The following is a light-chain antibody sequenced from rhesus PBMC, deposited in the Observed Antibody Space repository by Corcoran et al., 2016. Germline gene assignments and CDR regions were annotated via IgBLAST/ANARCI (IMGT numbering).Light chain of an antibody. Sequence: DIQMTQSPSSLSASIGDRVTITCRASQDIRSWLAWYQQNPGNPPKLLIYNASRLQSGVPSRFSGSGAGTDFTLTITSLQPEDFATYYCQQDNGAPLTFGGGTKVEIE. CDR2: NAS. V-gene: IGKV1-21*01. J-gene: IGKJ4*01. CDR1: QDIRSW. CDR3: QQDNGAPLT.